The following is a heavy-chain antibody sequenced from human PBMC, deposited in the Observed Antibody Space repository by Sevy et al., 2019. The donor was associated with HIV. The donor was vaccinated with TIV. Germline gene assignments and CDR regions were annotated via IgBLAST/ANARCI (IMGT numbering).Heavy chain of an antibody. Sequence: GGSLRLSCAASRFTFSSYGMHWVRQAPGKGLEWVAFIRYDGSNKYYADSVKGRFTISRDNSKNTLYLQMNSLRAEDTAVYYCAKDRPDTYYYYGMDVWGQGTTVTVSS. CDR2: IRYDGSNK. V-gene: IGHV3-30*02. CDR1: RFTFSSYG. J-gene: IGHJ6*02. CDR3: AKDRPDTYYYYGMDV. D-gene: IGHD3-9*01.